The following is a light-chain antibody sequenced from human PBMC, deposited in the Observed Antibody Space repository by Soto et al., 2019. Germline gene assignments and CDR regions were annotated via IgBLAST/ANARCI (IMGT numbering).Light chain of an antibody. J-gene: IGKJ1*01. CDR1: QSVSSSY. CDR3: HQYGSSAWT. CDR2: GAS. V-gene: IGKV3-20*01. Sequence: EVVLTQSPGTLSLSPGERATLSCRASQSVSSSYLALYQQKPGQAPRLLIYGASSRATGIPDRFSGSGSGTDFTLTISRLEPEDFAVYYCHQYGSSAWTFGQGTKVDI.